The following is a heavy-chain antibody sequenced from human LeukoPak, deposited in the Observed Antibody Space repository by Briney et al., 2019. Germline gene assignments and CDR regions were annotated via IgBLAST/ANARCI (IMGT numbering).Heavy chain of an antibody. Sequence: ASVKVSCKASGYTFTSYDINWVRQAPGQGLEWMGRIIPILGIANYAQKFQGRVTITADKSTSTAYMELSSLRSEDTAVYYCARGTTVTLDYYYYYGMDVWGQGTTVTVSS. V-gene: IGHV1-69*04. CDR3: ARGTTVTLDYYYYYGMDV. D-gene: IGHD4-17*01. CDR1: GYTFTSYD. CDR2: IIPILGIA. J-gene: IGHJ6*02.